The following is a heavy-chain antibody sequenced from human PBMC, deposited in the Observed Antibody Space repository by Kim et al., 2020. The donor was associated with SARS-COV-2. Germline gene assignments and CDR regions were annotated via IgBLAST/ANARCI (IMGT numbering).Heavy chain of an antibody. CDR3: ARDLRDCSGGSCYRRYFDY. CDR2: IYSGGST. V-gene: IGHV3-66*01. J-gene: IGHJ4*02. Sequence: GGSLRLSCAASGFTVSSNYMSWVRQAPGKGLEWVSVIYSGGSTYYADSVKGRFTISRDNSKNTLYLQMNSLRAEDTAVYYCARDLRDCSGGSCYRRYFDYWGQGTLVTVSS. D-gene: IGHD2-15*01. CDR1: GFTVSSNY.